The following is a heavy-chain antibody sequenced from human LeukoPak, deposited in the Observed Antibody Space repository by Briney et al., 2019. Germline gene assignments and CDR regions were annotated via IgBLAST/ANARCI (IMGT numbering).Heavy chain of an antibody. V-gene: IGHV3-9*01. Sequence: GRSLRLSCAASGFTFDGFALFWVRQAPGKGLEYVSGINWNSGSIDYADSVKGRFTTSRDNAKSSLYLQMNSLRVEDTAVYYWAKGTGGYYGPFDSWGQGTLVTVSS. CDR3: AKGTGGYYGPFDS. CDR1: GFTFDGFA. CDR2: INWNSGSI. J-gene: IGHJ4*02. D-gene: IGHD3-22*01.